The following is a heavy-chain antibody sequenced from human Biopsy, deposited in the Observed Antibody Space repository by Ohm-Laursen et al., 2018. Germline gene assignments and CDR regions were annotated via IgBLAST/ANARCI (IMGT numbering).Heavy chain of an antibody. Sequence: SSVKVSCKVSGYTLVELSMHWARQASGKGLEWMGMSDPEDGQTIYAQNFQGRLTMTDDTSTDTAYMELSSLRSDDTAVYFCATDMGGREIPNYYAFDLWGQGTKVTVSS. D-gene: IGHD3-22*01. CDR3: ATDMGGREIPNYYAFDL. CDR2: SDPEDGQT. V-gene: IGHV1-24*01. CDR1: GYTLVELS. J-gene: IGHJ3*01.